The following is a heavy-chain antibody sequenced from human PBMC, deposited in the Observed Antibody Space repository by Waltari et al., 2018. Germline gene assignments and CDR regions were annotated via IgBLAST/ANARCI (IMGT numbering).Heavy chain of an antibody. CDR3: AREGNLEWLFDY. V-gene: IGHV1-69*10. D-gene: IGHD3-3*01. J-gene: IGHJ4*02. CDR2: IIPILGIA. Sequence: TFSSYAISWVRQAPGQGLEWMGGIIPILGIANYAQKFQGRVTITADKSTSTAYMELSSLRSEDTAVYYCAREGNLEWLFDYWGQGTLVTVSS. CDR1: TFSSYA.